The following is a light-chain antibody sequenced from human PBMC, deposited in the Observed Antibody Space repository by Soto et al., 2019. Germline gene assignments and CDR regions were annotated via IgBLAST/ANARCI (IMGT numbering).Light chain of an antibody. V-gene: IGLV2-14*01. CDR2: EVS. J-gene: IGLJ1*01. CDR1: SSDVGGYNY. Sequence: QSALTQPASVSGSPGQSISISCTGPSSDVGGYNYVSWYQQHPGKSPKLMIDEVSNRPSGVSNRFSGSKSGNTASLTISGLQAEDEADYYCSSYTSSSTLFGTGTKVTVL. CDR3: SSYTSSSTL.